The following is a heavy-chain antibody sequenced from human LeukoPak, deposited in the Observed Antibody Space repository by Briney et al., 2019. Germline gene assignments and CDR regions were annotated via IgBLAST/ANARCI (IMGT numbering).Heavy chain of an antibody. CDR1: GDSVSSDSTA. CDR2: TYYRSRWYN. Sequence: SQTLSLTCAISGDSVSSDSTAWNWIRQSPSRGLEWLGSTYYRSRWYNDYAASVIGRITINPDTSRNQFSLQLNSVTPEDTALYYCARGGRYSFDYWGQGTLVTVSS. D-gene: IGHD1-26*01. V-gene: IGHV6-1*01. CDR3: ARGGRYSFDY. J-gene: IGHJ4*02.